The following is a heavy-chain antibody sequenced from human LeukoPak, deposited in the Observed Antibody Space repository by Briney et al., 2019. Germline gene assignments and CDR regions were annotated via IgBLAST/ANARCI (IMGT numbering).Heavy chain of an antibody. Sequence: SETLSLTCTVSGGSISSYYWSWIRQPPGKGLEWIGYIYYSGSTNYNPSLKSRVTISVDTSKNQFSLKLSSVTAADTAVYYCARDRRDGYNSVDYWGQGTLVTVSS. CDR2: IYYSGST. D-gene: IGHD5-12*01. CDR3: ARDRRDGYNSVDY. J-gene: IGHJ4*02. V-gene: IGHV4-59*12. CDR1: GGSISSYY.